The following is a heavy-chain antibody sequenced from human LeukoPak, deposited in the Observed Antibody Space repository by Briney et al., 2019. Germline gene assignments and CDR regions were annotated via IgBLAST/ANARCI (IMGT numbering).Heavy chain of an antibody. Sequence: PSETLSLTCAVSGYSIGSGYYWGWIRQPPGKGLQWIGSIYYSGSTSYNPSLKSRVTMSVDTSKNQFSLKLSSVTAADTAVYYCARNTSVISVAGPDNWYFDLWGRGTLVTVSS. J-gene: IGHJ2*01. CDR1: GYSIGSGYY. CDR3: ARNTSVISVAGPDNWYFDL. CDR2: IYYSGST. D-gene: IGHD6-19*01. V-gene: IGHV4-38-2*01.